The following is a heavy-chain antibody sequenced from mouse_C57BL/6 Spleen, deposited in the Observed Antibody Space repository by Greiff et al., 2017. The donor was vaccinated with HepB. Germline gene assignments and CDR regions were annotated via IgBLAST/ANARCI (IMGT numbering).Heavy chain of an antibody. D-gene: IGHD1-1*01. V-gene: IGHV5-9*01. J-gene: IGHJ4*01. CDR3: ARQTVVAYYYAMDY. Sequence: EVKLMESGGGLVKPGGSLKLSCAASGFTFSSYTMSWVRQTPEKRLEWVATISGGGGNTYYPDSVKGRFTISRDNAKNTLYLQMSSLRSEDTALYYCARQTVVAYYYAMDYWGQGTSVTVSS. CDR2: ISGGGGNT. CDR1: GFTFSSYT.